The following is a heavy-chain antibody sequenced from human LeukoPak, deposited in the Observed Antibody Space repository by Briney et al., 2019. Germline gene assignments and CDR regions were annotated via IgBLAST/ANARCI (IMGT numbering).Heavy chain of an antibody. CDR1: GYTFTSYD. Sequence: ASVKVSCKASGYTFTSYDINWVRQAPGQGLEWMGWISAYNGNTNYAQKLQGRVTMTTDTSTSTAYMELRSLRSDDTAVYYCARVDIGYYDSSGYTDWGQGTLVTVSS. CDR2: ISAYNGNT. D-gene: IGHD3-22*01. CDR3: ARVDIGYYDSSGYTD. J-gene: IGHJ4*02. V-gene: IGHV1-18*01.